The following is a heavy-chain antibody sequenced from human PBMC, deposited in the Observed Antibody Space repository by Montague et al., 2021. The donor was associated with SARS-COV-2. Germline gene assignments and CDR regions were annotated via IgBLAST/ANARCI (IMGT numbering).Heavy chain of an antibody. J-gene: IGHJ4*02. CDR2: IYWDDDK. CDR3: AHSIVNAYDFWGGGIGEFDY. CDR1: GLSLSTSGVG. V-gene: IGHV2-5*02. Sequence: PALVKPTQTLTLTCTFSGLSLSTSGVGVGWIRQPPGKSLEWLALIYWDDDKRYSPSLKSRLTITKDTSKNQVVLTMTNMDPVDTATYYCAHSIVNAYDFWGGGIGEFDYWGQGTLVTVSS. D-gene: IGHD3-3*01.